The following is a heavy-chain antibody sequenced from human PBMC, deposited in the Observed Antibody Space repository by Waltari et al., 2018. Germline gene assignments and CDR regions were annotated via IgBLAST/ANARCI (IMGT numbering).Heavy chain of an antibody. CDR1: GFTFSSYW. CDR3: ARDGGSYSLDY. Sequence: EVQLVESGGGLVQPGGSLRLSCAASGFTFSSYWMSWVRRAPGKGLGWVANIKQDGSGNDYVDSVKGRFTISRDNAKNSLYLQMNSLRAEDTAVYYCARDGGSYSLDYWGQGTLVTVSS. V-gene: IGHV3-7*04. CDR2: IKQDGSGN. J-gene: IGHJ4*02. D-gene: IGHD1-26*01.